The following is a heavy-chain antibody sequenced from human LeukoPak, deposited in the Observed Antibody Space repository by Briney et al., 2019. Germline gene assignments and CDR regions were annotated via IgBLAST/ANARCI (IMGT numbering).Heavy chain of an antibody. D-gene: IGHD6-19*01. CDR2: ISTSSSYI. V-gene: IGHV3-21*01. J-gene: IGHJ4*02. CDR1: GFTFSSYS. Sequence: PGGSLRLSFAASGFTFSSYSMNWVRQAPGKGLEWVSFISTSSSYIYYADSVKGRFTISRDNAKNSLYLQMNSLRAEDTAVYYCARGESIAVAPPDYWGQGTLVTVSS. CDR3: ARGESIAVAPPDY.